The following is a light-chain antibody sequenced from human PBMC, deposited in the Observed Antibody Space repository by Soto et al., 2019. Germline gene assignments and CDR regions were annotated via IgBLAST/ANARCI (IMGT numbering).Light chain of an antibody. Sequence: EFVLTQSPGTLSLSPGERATLSCTASQSVSSSYLAWYQQKPGQAPRLLIYGASSRATGIPDRFSGSGSGTDFTFTISRLEPEDFAVYYCQQYGNSPWTFGQGTKVDIK. V-gene: IGKV3-20*01. J-gene: IGKJ1*01. CDR2: GAS. CDR3: QQYGNSPWT. CDR1: QSVSSSY.